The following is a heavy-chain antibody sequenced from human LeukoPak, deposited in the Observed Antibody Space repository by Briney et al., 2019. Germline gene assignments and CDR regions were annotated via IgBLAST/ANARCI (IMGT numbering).Heavy chain of an antibody. CDR1: GGSISSGGYY. Sequence: SETLSLTCTVSGGSISSGGYYWSWIRQHPGKGLEWIGYIYYSGSTYYNPSLKSRVTISVDTSKSQFSLKLSSVTAADTAVYYCARGYQSTTHCHFDSWGRGIQVTVSS. V-gene: IGHV4-31*03. D-gene: IGHD2/OR15-2a*01. J-gene: IGHJ5*01. CDR2: IYYSGST. CDR3: ARGYQSTTHCHFDS.